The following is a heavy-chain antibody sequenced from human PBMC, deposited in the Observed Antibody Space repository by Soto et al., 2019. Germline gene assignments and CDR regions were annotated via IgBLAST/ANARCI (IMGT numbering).Heavy chain of an antibody. V-gene: IGHV3-11*01. D-gene: IGHD6-19*01. J-gene: IGHJ4*02. Sequence: GGSLRLSCAASGFTVSSNYMSWVRQAPGKGLEWVSYISSSGSTIYYADSVKGRFTISRDNAKNPLYLQMNSLRAEDTAVYYCARDGLEQWLVHRYYYFDYWGQGTLVTVSS. CDR3: ARDGLEQWLVHRYYYFDY. CDR2: ISSSGSTI. CDR1: GFTVSSNY.